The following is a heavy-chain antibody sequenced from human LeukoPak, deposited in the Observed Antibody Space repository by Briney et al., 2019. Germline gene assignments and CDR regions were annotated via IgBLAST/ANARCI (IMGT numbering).Heavy chain of an antibody. CDR1: GFTFSSYA. Sequence: GGSLRLSCAASGFTFSSYAMSWVRQAPGKGLEWVSAISGSGGSTYYADSVKGRFTISRDNSKNTLHLQMNSLRAEDTAVYYCATVRDRGYYFNYWGQGTLVTVSS. V-gene: IGHV3-23*01. CDR3: ATVRDRGYYFNY. D-gene: IGHD3-22*01. CDR2: ISGSGGST. J-gene: IGHJ4*02.